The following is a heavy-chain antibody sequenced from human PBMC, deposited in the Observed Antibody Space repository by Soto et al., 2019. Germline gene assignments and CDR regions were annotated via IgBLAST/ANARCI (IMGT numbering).Heavy chain of an antibody. CDR1: GFTFSSYG. CDR2: ISYDGSNK. D-gene: IGHD3-3*01. J-gene: IGHJ6*04. CDR3: AKDRWILRFLEWPSGMDV. V-gene: IGHV3-30*18. Sequence: GGSLRLSCAASGFTFSSYGMHWVRQAPGKGLEWVAAISYDGSNKYYADSVKGRFTISRDNSKNTLYLQMNSLRAEDTAVYYCAKDRWILRFLEWPSGMDVWGKGTTVTVSS.